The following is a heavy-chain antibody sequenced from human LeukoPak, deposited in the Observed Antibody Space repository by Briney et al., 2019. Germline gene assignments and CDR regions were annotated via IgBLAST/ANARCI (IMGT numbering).Heavy chain of an antibody. CDR2: INPSGGST. CDR3: ARGGGDAIRPFDY. D-gene: IGHD2-21*02. J-gene: IGHJ4*02. Sequence: ASVKVSCKASGYTFISYFIHWVRQAPGQGLEWMGIINPSGGSTRYAQKFQGRVTMTRDTSTSTVYMEMSSLRSEDTAVYYCARGGGDAIRPFDYWGQGTLVTVSS. V-gene: IGHV1-46*01. CDR1: GYTFISYF.